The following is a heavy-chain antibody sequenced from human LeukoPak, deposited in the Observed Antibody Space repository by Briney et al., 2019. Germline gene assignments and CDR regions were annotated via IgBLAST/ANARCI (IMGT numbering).Heavy chain of an antibody. CDR1: GFTFDDYA. CDR2: ISWNSGRI. D-gene: IGHD5-18*01. Sequence: GGSLRLSCAASGFTFDDYAMHWVWQPPGKGLEWVSGISWNSGRIGYADSVKGRFTISRDNAKNSLYLQMNSLRAEDTALYYCAKADSYGLESYFDYWGQGTLVTVSS. J-gene: IGHJ4*02. CDR3: AKADSYGLESYFDY. V-gene: IGHV3-9*01.